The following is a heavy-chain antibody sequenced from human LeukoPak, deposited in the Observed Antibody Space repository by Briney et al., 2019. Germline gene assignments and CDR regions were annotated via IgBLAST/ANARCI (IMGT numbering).Heavy chain of an antibody. CDR1: GYTFTVYF. CDR2: INPNSGDT. V-gene: IGHV1-2*02. Sequence: ASVKVSCKASGYTFTVYFIHWLRQAPGRGLEWIGWINPNSGDTSYAQKFQGRVTMTRDTSISTAYMELSTLRSDDTAVYYCARGPSHGAFDIWGQGTMVTVSS. J-gene: IGHJ3*02. CDR3: ARGPSHGAFDI.